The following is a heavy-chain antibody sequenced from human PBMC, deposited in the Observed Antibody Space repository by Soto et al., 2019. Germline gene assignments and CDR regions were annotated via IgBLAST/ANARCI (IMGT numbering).Heavy chain of an antibody. CDR2: VYTSGST. V-gene: IGHV4-4*07. J-gene: IGHJ6*02. Sequence: SETLALTCTVSGGSISSYYWSWIRQPAGKGLEWIGRVYTSGSTNYNPSLRSRVTMSVDTSKNQFSLKLNSVTAADTAVYYCASVGPIVATSGDVMDVCGQGSAVTGSS. CDR3: ASVGPIVATSGDVMDV. D-gene: IGHD5-12*01. CDR1: GGSISSYY.